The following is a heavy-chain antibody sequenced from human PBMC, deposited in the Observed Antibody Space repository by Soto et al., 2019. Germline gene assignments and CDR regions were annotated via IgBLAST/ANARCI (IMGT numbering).Heavy chain of an antibody. D-gene: IGHD6-13*01. CDR3: VRHDTDLGAAGPYRYFDA. J-gene: IGHJ4*02. CDR2: ISYRGST. Sequence: SETLSLTCTVSGGSFTSSHDYWGWIRQPPGKGLEGIGSISYRGSTDYKSSLKSRVTLSVDTSKNQFSLNLNSLTAADTAVYYCVRHDTDLGAAGPYRYFDAWGQGALVTVSS. V-gene: IGHV4-39*01. CDR1: GGSFTSSHDY.